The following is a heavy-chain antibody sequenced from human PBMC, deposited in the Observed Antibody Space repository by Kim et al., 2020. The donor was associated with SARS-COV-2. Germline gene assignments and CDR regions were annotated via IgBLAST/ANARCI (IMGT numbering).Heavy chain of an antibody. J-gene: IGHJ5*02. D-gene: IGHD6-19*01. V-gene: IGHV6-1*01. CDR1: GDSVSSNSAA. Sequence: SQTLSLTCAISGDSVSSNSAAWNWIRQSPSRGLEWLGRTYYRSRWYNDYAVSVQSRITINPDTSKNQISLQLNSVTPEDTALYYCVLGYTSGHNWFDPWGQGILVTVSS. CDR3: VLGYTSGHNWFDP. CDR2: TYYRSRWYN.